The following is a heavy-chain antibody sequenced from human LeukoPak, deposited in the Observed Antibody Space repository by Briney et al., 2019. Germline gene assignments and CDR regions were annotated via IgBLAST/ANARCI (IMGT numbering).Heavy chain of an antibody. CDR2: ISGSGGST. Sequence: PGGSLRLSCAASGFTFGSYAMSWVRQAPGKGLEWVSAISGSGGSTYYADSVKGRFTISRDNSKNTLYLQMNSLRAEDTAVYYCANGVMVRGVIIGFDYWGQGTLVTVSS. CDR3: ANGVMVRGVIIGFDY. D-gene: IGHD3-10*01. J-gene: IGHJ4*02. CDR1: GFTFGSYA. V-gene: IGHV3-23*01.